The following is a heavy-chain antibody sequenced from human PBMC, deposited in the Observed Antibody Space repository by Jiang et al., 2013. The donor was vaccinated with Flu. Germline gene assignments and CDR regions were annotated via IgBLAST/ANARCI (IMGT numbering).Heavy chain of an antibody. V-gene: IGHV3-33*01. J-gene: IGHJ6*02. CDR3: ASSYSSSWYYGMDV. CDR2: IGYDGGNE. D-gene: IGHD6-13*01. Sequence: WVAVIGYDGGNEYYADSVKGRFTISRDNSKNTLYLQMNSLRAEDTAVYYCASSYSSSWYYGMDVWGQGTTVSVSS.